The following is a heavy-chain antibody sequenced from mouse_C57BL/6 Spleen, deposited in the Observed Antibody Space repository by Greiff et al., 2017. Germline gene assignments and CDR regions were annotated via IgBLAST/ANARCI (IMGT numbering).Heavy chain of an antibody. Sequence: VQLQQSGPGLVKPSQSLSLTCSVTGYSITSGYYWNWIRQFPGNKLEWMGYISYVGSNNYNTSLKNRISITPDTTKNPFFLKLNSSSTEDTATCYCAREGWAYWGQGTLVTVSA. CDR1: GYSITSGYY. D-gene: IGHD3-3*01. J-gene: IGHJ3*01. CDR3: AREGWAY. V-gene: IGHV3-6*01. CDR2: ISYVGSN.